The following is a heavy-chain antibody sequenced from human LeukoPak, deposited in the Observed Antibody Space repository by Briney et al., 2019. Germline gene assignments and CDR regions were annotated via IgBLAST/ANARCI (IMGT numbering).Heavy chain of an antibody. CDR2: ITGSGGST. CDR1: GFTFSSYA. CDR3: AKGSGSFWNYFDY. D-gene: IGHD3-10*01. J-gene: IGHJ4*02. V-gene: IGHV3-23*01. Sequence: GGSLRLSCAASGFTFSSYAMHWVRQAPGKGLEWVSAITGSGGSTYYADSVKGRFTISRDNSKNTLYLQMNSLRAEDTAVYYCAKGSGSFWNYFDYWGQRTLVTVSS.